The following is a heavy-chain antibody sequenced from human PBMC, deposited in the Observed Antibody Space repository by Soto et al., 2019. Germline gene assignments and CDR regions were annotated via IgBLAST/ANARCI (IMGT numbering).Heavy chain of an antibody. CDR1: GGTFSSYA. V-gene: IGHV1-69*14. Sequence: QVQLVQSGAEVKKPGSSVKVSCKASGGTFSSYAISWVRQAPGQGLEWMGGIIPIFGTADYAQKFQGRVTXPAAKSXXTAYMELSSLRSEDTAVYYCASLIAAAGPPHSPRYYYGMDVWGQGTTVTVSS. J-gene: IGHJ6*02. CDR3: ASLIAAAGPPHSPRYYYGMDV. D-gene: IGHD6-13*01. CDR2: IIPIFGTA.